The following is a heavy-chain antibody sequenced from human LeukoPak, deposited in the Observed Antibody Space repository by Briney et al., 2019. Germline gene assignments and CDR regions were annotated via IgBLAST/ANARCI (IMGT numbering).Heavy chain of an antibody. CDR1: GGSISSGDYY. D-gene: IGHD3-3*01. Sequence: PSQTLSLTCTVSGGSISSGDYYWSWIRQPPGKGLEWIGYIYYSGSTYYNPSLKSRVTISVDTSKNQFSLKLSSVTAADTAVYYCAREGFGKDYYHYMDVWGKGTTVTVSS. J-gene: IGHJ6*03. V-gene: IGHV4-30-4*08. CDR3: AREGFGKDYYHYMDV. CDR2: IYYSGST.